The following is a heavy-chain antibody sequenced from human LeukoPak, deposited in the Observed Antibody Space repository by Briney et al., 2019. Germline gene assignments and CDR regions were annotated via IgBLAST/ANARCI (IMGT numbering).Heavy chain of an antibody. CDR3: AAYYDFWSGYYFPSYS. Sequence: GGSLRLSCAASGFTFSSYSMNWVRQAPGKGLEWVSSISSSSSYIYYADSVKGRFTISRDNAKNSLYLQMNSLRAEDTAVYYCAAYYDFWSGYYFPSYSWGQGTLVTVSS. CDR1: GFTFSSYS. D-gene: IGHD3-3*01. CDR2: ISSSSSYI. J-gene: IGHJ4*02. V-gene: IGHV3-21*01.